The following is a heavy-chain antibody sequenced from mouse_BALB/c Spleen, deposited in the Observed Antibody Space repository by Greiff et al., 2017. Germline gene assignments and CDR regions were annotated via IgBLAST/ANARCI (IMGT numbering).Heavy chain of an antibody. D-gene: IGHD3-1*01. CDR1: GYTFTSYW. CDR2: IAPGSGST. Sequence: DLVKPGASVKLSCKASGYTFTSYWINWIKQRPGQGLEWIGRIAPGSGSTYYNEMFKGKATLTVDTSSSKAYMQLSSLSSEDSAVYFCARSGSFPMDYWGEGTSVTVSS. V-gene: IGHV1S41*01. CDR3: ARSGSFPMDY. J-gene: IGHJ4*01.